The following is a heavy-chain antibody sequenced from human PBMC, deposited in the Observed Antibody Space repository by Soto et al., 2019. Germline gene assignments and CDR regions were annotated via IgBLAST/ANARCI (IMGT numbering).Heavy chain of an antibody. CDR2: ISGSGGST. CDR3: AKDIFYCSGGSCYYYYGMDV. J-gene: IGHJ6*02. D-gene: IGHD2-15*01. V-gene: IGHV3-23*01. Sequence: GGSLRLSCAASGFTFSSYAMSWVRQAPGKGLEWVSAISGSGGSTYYADSVKGRFTISRDNSKNTLYLQMNSLRAEDTAVYYCAKDIFYCSGGSCYYYYGMDVWGQGTTVTVSS. CDR1: GFTFSSYA.